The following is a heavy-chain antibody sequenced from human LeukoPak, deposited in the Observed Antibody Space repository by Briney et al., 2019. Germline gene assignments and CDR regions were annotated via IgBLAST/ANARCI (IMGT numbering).Heavy chain of an antibody. CDR1: GFTFSSYA. Sequence: GGSLRLSCAASGFTFSSYAMHWVRQAPGKGLEWVAVISYDGSNKYYADSVKGRFTISRDNSKNTLYLQMNGLRAEDTAVYYCARDGAGYSSGWYGGDYWGQGTLVTVSS. D-gene: IGHD6-19*01. CDR3: ARDGAGYSSGWYGGDY. J-gene: IGHJ4*02. V-gene: IGHV3-30-3*01. CDR2: ISYDGSNK.